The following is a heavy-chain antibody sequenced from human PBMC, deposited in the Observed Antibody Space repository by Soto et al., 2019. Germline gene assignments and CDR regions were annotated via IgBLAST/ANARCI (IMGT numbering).Heavy chain of an antibody. J-gene: IGHJ6*02. CDR3: ARDDATYCGGDCYRYFHYGMDV. Sequence: SVKVSCKASGGTFSNHAISWVRQAPGQGLEWVGGIIPMFPTADYAQRFQGRVTITADDSTTTVYMELSGLRSEDTAMYYCARDDATYCGGDCYRYFHYGMDVWGQGTTVTVSS. CDR1: GGTFSNHA. D-gene: IGHD2-21*02. CDR2: IIPMFPTA. V-gene: IGHV1-69*13.